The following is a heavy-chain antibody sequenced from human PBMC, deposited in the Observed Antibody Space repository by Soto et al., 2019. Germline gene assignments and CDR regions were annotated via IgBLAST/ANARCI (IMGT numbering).Heavy chain of an antibody. Sequence: GSLRHSCAASGFTFSSYEMNWVRQAPGKGLEWVSYISSSGSTIYYADSVKGRFTISRDNAKNSLYLQMNSLRAEDTAVYYCASASPSEYSSSWYKPFAPRGQRSLVIVSS. J-gene: IGHJ5*02. CDR2: ISSSGSTI. V-gene: IGHV3-48*03. CDR1: GFTFSSYE. CDR3: ASASPSEYSSSWYKPFAP. D-gene: IGHD6-13*01.